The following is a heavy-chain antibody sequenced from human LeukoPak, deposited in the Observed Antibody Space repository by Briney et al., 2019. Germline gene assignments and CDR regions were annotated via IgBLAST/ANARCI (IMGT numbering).Heavy chain of an antibody. CDR3: VRVRASTALDY. CDR1: GFTFSSYA. D-gene: IGHD4-17*01. J-gene: IGHJ4*02. CDR2: ISGSGGST. V-gene: IGHV3-23*01. Sequence: GGSLRLSCAASGFTFSSYAMSWVRQAPGKGLEWVSAISGSGGSTYYADSVKGRFTISRDNSKNTLNLQMNSLRTEDTAVYYCVRVRASTALDYWGQGTLVTVSS.